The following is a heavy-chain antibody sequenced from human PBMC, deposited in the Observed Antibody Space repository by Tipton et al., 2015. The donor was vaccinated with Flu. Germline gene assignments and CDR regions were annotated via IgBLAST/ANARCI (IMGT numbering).Heavy chain of an antibody. V-gene: IGHV4-61*03. CDR2: VYYSGTA. D-gene: IGHD5-24*01. Sequence: GSLRLSCTVSGGSVRSGSYSWSWIRQPPGKGLEWIGYVYYSGTAKYNPSLTGRVTISVDTSENNFSLKLTAVTAADTAVYYCARAGAHGYTLVQDSWGQGALVTVPS. CDR1: GGSVRSGSYS. CDR3: ARAGAHGYTLVQDS. J-gene: IGHJ4*02.